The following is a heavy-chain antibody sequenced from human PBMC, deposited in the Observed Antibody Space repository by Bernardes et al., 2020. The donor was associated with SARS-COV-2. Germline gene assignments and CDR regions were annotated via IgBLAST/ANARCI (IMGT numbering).Heavy chain of an antibody. CDR3: TGDYLY. CDR2: IRSKPKGYAT. CDR1: GFNFSGSA. D-gene: IGHD4-17*01. V-gene: IGHV3-73*01. J-gene: IGHJ4*02. Sequence: VWSLRLSCAASGFNFSGSAIQWVRQPSGKGLEWIGRIRSKPKGYATTYAASLKGRFVISRDDSRNTAYLQIHSLKIEDTAVYYCTGDYLYWDQGTLVSVSS.